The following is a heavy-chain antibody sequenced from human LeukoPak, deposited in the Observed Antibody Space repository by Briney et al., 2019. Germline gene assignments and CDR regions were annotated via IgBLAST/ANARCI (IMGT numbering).Heavy chain of an antibody. Sequence: RRASAKVSCKASGYTFTGYYMHWVRQAPGQGLEWMGWINPNSGGTNYAQKFQGRVTMTRDTSISTAYMELSRLRSDDTAVYYCARDPFTGYSSSWSQGTLVTVSS. V-gene: IGHV1-2*02. J-gene: IGHJ4*02. CDR2: INPNSGGT. CDR3: ARDPFTGYSSS. CDR1: GYTFTGYY. D-gene: IGHD6-13*01.